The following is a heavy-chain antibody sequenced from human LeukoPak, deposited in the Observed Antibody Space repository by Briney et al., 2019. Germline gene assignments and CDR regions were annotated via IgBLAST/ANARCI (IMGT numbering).Heavy chain of an antibody. D-gene: IGHD3-16*02. J-gene: IGHJ4*02. CDR3: ARYIWGSYPTFEDY. Sequence: SETLSLTCTVSGGSISSYYWSWLRQPPGKGLEWGGYIYYSGSTNYNPSLKSRVTISVDTSKNQFSLKLSSVTAADTAVYCCARYIWGSYPTFEDYWGQGTLVTVSS. CDR1: GGSISSYY. CDR2: IYYSGST. V-gene: IGHV4-59*01.